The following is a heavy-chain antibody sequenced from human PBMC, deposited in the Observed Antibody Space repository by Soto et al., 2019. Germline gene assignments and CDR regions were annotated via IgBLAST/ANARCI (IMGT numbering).Heavy chain of an antibody. CDR1: GFSFDDYA. Sequence: EVQVVESGGGLVQPGRSLRLSCAASGFSFDDYAMHWVRQAPGKGLEWVSGISWNSGTIGYADSVKGRFTISRDNAKISLYLQMNSLRAEDTALYDCAKSTGGTANGMGVWGQGTTVTVSS. V-gene: IGHV3-9*01. J-gene: IGHJ6*02. CDR2: ISWNSGTI. D-gene: IGHD2-8*02. CDR3: AKSTGGTANGMGV.